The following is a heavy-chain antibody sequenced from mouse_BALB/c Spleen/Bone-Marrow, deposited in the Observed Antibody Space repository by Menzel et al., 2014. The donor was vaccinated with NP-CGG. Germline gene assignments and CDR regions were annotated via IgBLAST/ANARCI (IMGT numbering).Heavy chain of an antibody. CDR3: TRSNYGYWYFDV. Sequence: FSSYYMYWVKQRPGQGLEWIGEINPSNGGTKFNEKFKSKATLTVDKSSSTAYMQLSSLTSEDSAVYYCTRSNYGYWYFDVWGAGTTVTVSS. V-gene: IGHV1S81*02. D-gene: IGHD1-1*01. CDR2: INPSNGGT. J-gene: IGHJ1*01. CDR1: FSSYY.